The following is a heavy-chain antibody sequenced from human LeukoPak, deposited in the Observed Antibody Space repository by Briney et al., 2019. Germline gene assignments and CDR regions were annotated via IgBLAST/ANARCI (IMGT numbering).Heavy chain of an antibody. CDR3: AKDPNGDYVGAFDS. J-gene: IGHJ3*02. CDR2: ISSTSAYI. V-gene: IGHV3-21*04. CDR1: GFALRSYT. Sequence: GGSLRLSCAASGFALRSYTVTWVRQAPGKGLEWVSSISSTSAYIYYAESVKGRFTISRDNSREMLYLQMNSLRVEDTAVYYCAKDPNGDYVGAFDSWGQGTMVTVSS. D-gene: IGHD4-17*01.